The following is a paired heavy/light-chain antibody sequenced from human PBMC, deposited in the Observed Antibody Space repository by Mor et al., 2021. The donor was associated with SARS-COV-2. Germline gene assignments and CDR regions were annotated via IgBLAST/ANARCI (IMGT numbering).Heavy chain of an antibody. CDR2: ISPDGSNS. Sequence: QVQLVESGGGVVQPGRSLRLSCAASGFIFSRFAMHWVRQAPGKGLEWVAFISPDGSNSHYTDSVKGRFTVSRDKFKNTLYLQMNSLRAEDTAVYFCARVRENGAYYFDYWGQGTLVTVSS. CDR3: ARVRENGAYYFDY. V-gene: IGHV3-30*10. J-gene: IGHJ4*02. D-gene: IGHD3-10*01. CDR1: GFIFSRFA.
Light chain of an antibody. CDR3: QQRDIWPPIT. Sequence: EVVLTQSPATLSLSPGERATLSCRASQSISPSVAWYQQKPGQAPRLLVYDASNRAAGVPARFSGSGSGTDFTLTISSLEPEDFAVYYCQQRDIWPPITFGGGTKVDIK. J-gene: IGKJ4*01. V-gene: IGKV3-11*01. CDR2: DAS. CDR1: QSISPS.